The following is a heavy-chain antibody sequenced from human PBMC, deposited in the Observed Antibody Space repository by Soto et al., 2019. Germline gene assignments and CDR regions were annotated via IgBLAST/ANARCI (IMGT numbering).Heavy chain of an antibody. J-gene: IGHJ3*02. CDR3: ARDNTYYDFWSGSHDAFDI. CDR1: GFTFRSYS. Sequence: EVQLVESGGGLVQPGGSLRLSCAASGFTFRSYSMNWVRQAPGKGLEWVSYISTGSSTIYYADSVKGRFTISRDNAKNSLYLQMNNLRAEVTAVYYCARDNTYYDFWSGSHDAFDIWGQGTMVTVSS. CDR2: ISTGSSTI. V-gene: IGHV3-48*01. D-gene: IGHD3-3*01.